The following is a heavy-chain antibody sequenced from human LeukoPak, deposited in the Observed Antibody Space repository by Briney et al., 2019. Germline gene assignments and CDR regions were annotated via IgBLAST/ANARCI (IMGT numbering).Heavy chain of an antibody. Sequence: GGSLRLSCAASGVTFSIYGMHWVRQAPGKGLEWVALISYDGNNKYYADSVKGRFTISRDNAKNSLYLQMNSLRAEDTAVYYCATKEEYSNYGGPAEYFQHWGQGTLVTVSS. V-gene: IGHV3-30*03. CDR2: ISYDGNNK. CDR1: GVTFSIYG. J-gene: IGHJ1*01. CDR3: ATKEEYSNYGGPAEYFQH. D-gene: IGHD4-11*01.